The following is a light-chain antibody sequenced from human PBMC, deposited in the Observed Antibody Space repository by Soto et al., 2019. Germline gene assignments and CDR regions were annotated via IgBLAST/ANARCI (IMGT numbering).Light chain of an antibody. CDR1: QSIGNS. V-gene: IGKV3-11*01. J-gene: IGKJ1*01. CDR2: DAF. Sequence: TVLTQSPATLSLSPGERATLSCKASQSIGNSLGWFQQKPGQAPRLLIDDAFNRATGIPARFTGSGSGSDFTLTISSLEPEDFGVYYCRQYGSSPPTFGQGTKVEIK. CDR3: RQYGSSPPT.